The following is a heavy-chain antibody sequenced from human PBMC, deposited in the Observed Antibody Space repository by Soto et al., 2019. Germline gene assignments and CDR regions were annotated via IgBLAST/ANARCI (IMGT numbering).Heavy chain of an antibody. Sequence: ASVKVSCKASGGTFSRYALSWVRQAPGQGPEWMGGIVPMFGTANYAQKFQGRVTITADESTSTAYMQLSSLRSEDTAVYYCARGVYYDSRGYYFFFWGQGTLVTVS. CDR1: GGTFSRYA. CDR2: IVPMFGTA. CDR3: ARGVYYDSRGYYFFF. V-gene: IGHV1-69*13. D-gene: IGHD3-22*01. J-gene: IGHJ4*02.